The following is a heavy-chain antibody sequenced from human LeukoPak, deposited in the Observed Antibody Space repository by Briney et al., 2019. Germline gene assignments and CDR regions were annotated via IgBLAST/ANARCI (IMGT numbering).Heavy chain of an antibody. CDR1: GGSISSGDYY. CDR3: ARVIGAGGSFVDY. J-gene: IGHJ4*02. D-gene: IGHD1-26*01. V-gene: IGHV4-30-4*02. Sequence: PSETLSLTCTVSGGSISSGDYYWSWIRQPPGKGLEWIGYIYYSGSTYYNPSLKSRVTISVDTSKNQFSLKLSSVTAADTAVYYCARVIGAGGSFVDYWGQGTLVTVSS. CDR2: IYYSGST.